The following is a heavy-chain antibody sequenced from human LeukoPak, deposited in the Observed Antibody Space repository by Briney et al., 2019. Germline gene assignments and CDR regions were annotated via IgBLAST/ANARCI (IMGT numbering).Heavy chain of an antibody. CDR1: GYTFTGYH. Sequence: ASVKVSCKASGYTFTGYHMHWVRQAPGQGLEWMGWINPNSGGTNYAQKFQGGVTMTRDTSISTAYMELSRLRSDDTAVYYCAREYSSSSGDYYYGMDVWGQGTTVTVSS. CDR3: AREYSSSSGDYYYGMDV. V-gene: IGHV1-2*02. J-gene: IGHJ6*02. CDR2: INPNSGGT. D-gene: IGHD6-6*01.